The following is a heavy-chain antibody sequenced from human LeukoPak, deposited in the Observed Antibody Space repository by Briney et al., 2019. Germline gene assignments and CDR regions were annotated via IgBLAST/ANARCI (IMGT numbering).Heavy chain of an antibody. CDR1: GFRFSSYW. D-gene: IGHD3-3*01. CDR3: ARETNDFWSGNKIDH. J-gene: IGHJ4*02. Sequence: GGSLRLSCVASGFRFSSYWMTWVRQAPGKGLQWVANIKQDGSEKYYVDSVRGRFTISRDNTKNSLYLQMSSLRAEDTAVYYCARETNDFWSGNKIDHWGQGTLVTVSS. V-gene: IGHV3-7*01. CDR2: IKQDGSEK.